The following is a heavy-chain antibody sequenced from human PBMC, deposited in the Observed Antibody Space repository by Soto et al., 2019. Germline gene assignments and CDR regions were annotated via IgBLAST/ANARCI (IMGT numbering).Heavy chain of an antibody. CDR2: ISAYNGNT. CDR1: GYTFTSYG. Sequence: ASVKVSCKASGYTFTSYGISWVRQAPGQGLEWMGWISAYNGNTNYAQKLQGRVTMTTDTSTSTAYMELRSLRSADTDVYYSENGGRLDAFDIWGQGTMVTVSS. J-gene: IGHJ3*02. CDR3: ENGGRLDAFDI. V-gene: IGHV1-18*01. D-gene: IGHD2-15*01.